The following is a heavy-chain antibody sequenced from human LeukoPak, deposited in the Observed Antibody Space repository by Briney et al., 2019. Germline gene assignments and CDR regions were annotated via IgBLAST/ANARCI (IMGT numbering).Heavy chain of an antibody. CDR2: IYYSGST. D-gene: IGHD3-10*01. CDR1: GASISSGDYY. J-gene: IGHJ4*02. CDR3: AREYYYGSGSARAFDL. V-gene: IGHV4-30-4*01. Sequence: PSETLSLTCTVSGASISSGDYYWSWIRQPPGKGLEWIEYIYYSGSTYYNPSLKSRVTISLDTSKNQFSLKLNSVTAADTAVYYCAREYYYGSGSARAFDLWGQGTLVTVSS.